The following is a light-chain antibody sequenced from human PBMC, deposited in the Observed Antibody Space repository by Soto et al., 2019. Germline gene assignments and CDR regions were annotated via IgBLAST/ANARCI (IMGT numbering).Light chain of an antibody. CDR2: GAS. Sequence: EIVLTQSPGTLSLSPGERATLSCRAGQSVSSNYLAWYQQKPGQAPRLLIYGASSRATGIPDRFSGSGSGTDFTLTISRLEPEDFAVYYCQQYGSSPRLTFGGGTKVEIK. CDR3: QQYGSSPRLT. J-gene: IGKJ4*01. V-gene: IGKV3-20*01. CDR1: QSVSSNY.